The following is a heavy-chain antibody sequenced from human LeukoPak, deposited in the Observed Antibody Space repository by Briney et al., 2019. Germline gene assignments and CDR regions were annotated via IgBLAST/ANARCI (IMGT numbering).Heavy chain of an antibody. Sequence: GGSLRLSCAASGFTFDDYAMHWVRQAPGKGLEWVSGISWNSGSIGYADSVKGRFTISRDNAKNSLYLQMNSLRAEDTALYYCAKDMVTMVRGVIRSWSPFDYWGQGTLVTVSS. CDR3: AKDMVTMVRGVIRSWSPFDY. CDR1: GFTFDDYA. J-gene: IGHJ4*02. V-gene: IGHV3-9*01. D-gene: IGHD3-10*01. CDR2: ISWNSGSI.